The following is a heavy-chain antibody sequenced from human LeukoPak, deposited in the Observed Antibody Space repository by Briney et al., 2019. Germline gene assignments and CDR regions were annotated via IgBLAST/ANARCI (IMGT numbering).Heavy chain of an antibody. D-gene: IGHD2-2*02. Sequence: SETLSLTCTVSGDSINSLDLWSWIRQHPGKGLEWIGYIYYSGSTYYNPSLKSRVTISVDTSKNQFSLKLSSVTAADTAVYYCARVNLYCSSTSCYTGWFDPWGQGTLVTVSS. J-gene: IGHJ5*02. CDR2: IYYSGST. V-gene: IGHV4-31*03. CDR1: GDSINSLDL. CDR3: ARVNLYCSSTSCYTGWFDP.